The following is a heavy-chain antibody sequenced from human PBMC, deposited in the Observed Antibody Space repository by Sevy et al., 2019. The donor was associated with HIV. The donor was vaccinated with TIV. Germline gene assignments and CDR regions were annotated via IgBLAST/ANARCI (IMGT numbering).Heavy chain of an antibody. CDR1: GYTLTELS. CDR3: ATDGYNTLKDYGGNSGFYYYYGMDV. D-gene: IGHD4-17*01. V-gene: IGHV1-24*01. CDR2: FDPEDGET. J-gene: IGHJ6*02. Sequence: ASVKVSCKVSGYTLTELSMHWVRQAPGKGLEWMGGFDPEDGETIYAQKFQGRVTMTEDKSTDTAYMELSSLRSEDTAVYYCATDGYNTLKDYGGNSGFYYYYGMDVWGQGTTVIVSS.